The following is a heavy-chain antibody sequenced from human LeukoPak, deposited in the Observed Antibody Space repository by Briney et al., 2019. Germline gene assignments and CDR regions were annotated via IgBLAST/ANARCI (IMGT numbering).Heavy chain of an antibody. J-gene: IGHJ4*02. CDR1: GFTFSSFN. CDR2: ISSSSSYI. D-gene: IGHD3-10*01. Sequence: GGSLRLSCAASGFTFSSFNMNWVRQAPGKGLEWVSSISSSSSYIYYADSVKGRFTISRDNAKNSLYLQMNSLRAEDTAVYYCARDLSARQLLWFGEAFLYWGQGTLVTVSS. CDR3: ARDLSARQLLWFGEAFLY. V-gene: IGHV3-21*01.